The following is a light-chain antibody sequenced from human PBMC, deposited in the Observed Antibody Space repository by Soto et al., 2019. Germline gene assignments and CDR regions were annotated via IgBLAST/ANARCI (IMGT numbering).Light chain of an antibody. Sequence: QSVLTQPASVSGSPGQSITISCTGTSSDVGGYNYVSWYQQHPGKAPKLMSYDVSNRPSGVSNRFSGSKSGNTSSLTISGLQAEDEADYSCSSYTSSSTLVVGGGTKLTVL. CDR2: DVS. J-gene: IGLJ2*01. CDR3: SSYTSSSTLV. V-gene: IGLV2-14*01. CDR1: SSDVGGYNY.